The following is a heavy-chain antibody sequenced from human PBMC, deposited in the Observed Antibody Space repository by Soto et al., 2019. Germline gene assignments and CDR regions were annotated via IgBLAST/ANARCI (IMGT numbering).Heavy chain of an antibody. V-gene: IGHV3-66*01. CDR1: GFTVSSNY. D-gene: IGHD5-18*01. CDR3: AREGGFSYGGGYYYYYGMDV. Sequence: EVQLVESGGGLVQPGGSLRLSCAASGFTVSSNYMSWVRQAPGKGLEWVSVIYSGGSTYYADSVKGRFTISRDNSKNTVYLQMNSLRAEDTAVYYCAREGGFSYGGGYYYYYGMDVWGQGTTVTVSS. CDR2: IYSGGST. J-gene: IGHJ6*02.